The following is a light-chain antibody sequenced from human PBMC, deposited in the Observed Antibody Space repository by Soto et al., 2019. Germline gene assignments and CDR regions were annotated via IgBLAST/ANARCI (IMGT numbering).Light chain of an antibody. CDR1: QSISINY. V-gene: IGKV3-20*01. CDR2: GAS. CDR3: QQFRSSPLT. J-gene: IGKJ4*01. Sequence: EIVLTQSPGTLSLSLGERATLSCRASQSISINYLAWYQQKPGQAPRLLIYGASSRASGIPDRFSGSGSGTDLTLTISRVEPEDFAVYYCQQFRSSPLTFGGGTKVDIK.